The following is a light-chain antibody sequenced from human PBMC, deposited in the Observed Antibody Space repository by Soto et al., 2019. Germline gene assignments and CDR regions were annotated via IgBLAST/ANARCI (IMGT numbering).Light chain of an antibody. Sequence: QTVVTQEPSLTVSPGGTVTLTCASSTGAVTTGYYPNWFQQKPGQAPRALIYSTNNKYSWTPARFSGSLLGGKAALTLSGVQPEDEADYYRLLSYGGQLGVFGGGTKLTVL. J-gene: IGLJ3*02. CDR2: STN. CDR1: TGAVTTGYY. V-gene: IGLV7-43*01. CDR3: LLSYGGQLGV.